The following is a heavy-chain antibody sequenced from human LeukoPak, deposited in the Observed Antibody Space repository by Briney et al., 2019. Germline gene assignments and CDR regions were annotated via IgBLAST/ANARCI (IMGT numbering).Heavy chain of an antibody. V-gene: IGHV4-30-4*01. Sequence: SQTLSLTCTVSGGSISSGGFYWTWIRQPPGKGLEWIGYIYYSGSTYYNPSLKSRVTISVDTSKNQFSLKLSSVTAADTAVYYCAIEPLLAPFDYWGQGTLVTVSS. CDR2: IYYSGST. D-gene: IGHD3-10*01. CDR3: AIEPLLAPFDY. J-gene: IGHJ4*02. CDR1: GGSISSGGFY.